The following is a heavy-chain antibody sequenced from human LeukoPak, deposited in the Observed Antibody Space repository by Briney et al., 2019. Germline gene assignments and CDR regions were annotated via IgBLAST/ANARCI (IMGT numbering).Heavy chain of an antibody. J-gene: IGHJ4*02. Sequence: PGGTLRLSCATSGFTFSSYGMSWVRQTPGKGLEWVSAISGSGGSTYYADSVKGRFTISRDNSKNTLYLQMNSLRAEDTAVYYCAKASAGPTFYFDYWGQGTLVTVSS. CDR2: ISGSGGST. V-gene: IGHV3-23*01. CDR1: GFTFSSYG. CDR3: AKASAGPTFYFDY. D-gene: IGHD1-26*01.